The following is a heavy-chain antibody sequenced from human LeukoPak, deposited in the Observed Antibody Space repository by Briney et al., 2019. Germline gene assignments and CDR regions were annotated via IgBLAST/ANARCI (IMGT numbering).Heavy chain of an antibody. CDR1: GFTFSSYA. V-gene: IGHV3-23*01. CDR2: ISGSGDST. D-gene: IGHD2-2*01. J-gene: IGHJ4*02. CDR3: ARYHDSMFPSLGY. Sequence: GGSLRLSCAASGFTFSSYAMSWVRQAPGKGLEWVSAISGSGDSTYYGDSVKGRFTISRDNSKNTLYLQMNSLRAEDTAIYYCARYHDSMFPSLGYWGQGTLVTVSS.